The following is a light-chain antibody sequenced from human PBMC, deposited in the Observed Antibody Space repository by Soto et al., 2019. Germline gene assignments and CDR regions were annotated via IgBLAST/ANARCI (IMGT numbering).Light chain of an antibody. CDR2: WAS. CDR3: QQYYSTPTWT. J-gene: IGKJ1*01. V-gene: IGKV4-1*01. CDR1: QSVLYSSNNKNY. Sequence: DIVMTQSPDSLAVSLGERATIHCKSSQSVLYSSNNKNYLAWYQQKPGQPPKLLIYWASTRESGVPDRFSGSGSGTDFTLTISSLQAEDVAVYYCQQYYSTPTWTFGQGTKVDIK.